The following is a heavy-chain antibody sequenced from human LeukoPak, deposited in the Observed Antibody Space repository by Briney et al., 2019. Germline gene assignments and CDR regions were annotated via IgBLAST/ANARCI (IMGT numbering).Heavy chain of an antibody. CDR2: INPNSGGT. CDR1: GYTFTGYY. V-gene: IGHV1-2*02. J-gene: IGHJ4*02. CDR3: ARALWFGELFDY. Sequence: ASVKVSCKASGYTFTGYYMHWVRQAPGQGLEWMGWINPNSGGTNYAQKFQGRVTMTRDTFISTAYMELSRLRSDDTAVYYCARALWFGELFDYWGQGTLVTVSS. D-gene: IGHD3-10*01.